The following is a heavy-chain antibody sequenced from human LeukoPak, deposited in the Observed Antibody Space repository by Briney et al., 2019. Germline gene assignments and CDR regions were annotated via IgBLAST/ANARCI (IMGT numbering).Heavy chain of an antibody. CDR2: IHYSGPT. Sequence: SETLSLTCTVSGASVSSGDYYRSWLPQNPSKGLEWIGYIHYSGPTCSNPSLRIRVTLSVDTSNNLRSLRLSAVTSADTAVYYCARDYIEPASCASGVCYTGGFDPWGQGTLVTVSS. CDR3: ARDYIEPASCASGVCYTGGFDP. CDR1: GASVSSGDYY. J-gene: IGHJ5*02. D-gene: IGHD2-8*01. V-gene: IGHV4-31*03.